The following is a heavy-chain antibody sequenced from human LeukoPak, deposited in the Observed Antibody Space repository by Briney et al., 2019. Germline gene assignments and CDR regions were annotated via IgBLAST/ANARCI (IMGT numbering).Heavy chain of an antibody. CDR1: GFTFSSYA. Sequence: GSLRLSCAASGFTFSSYAMSWVRQAPGKGLEWVSAISGSGGRTYYADSVKGRFTISRDNSMYLQMNSLRAEDTAVYYCAKTESSDYLYYFDYWGQGTLVTVSS. D-gene: IGHD3-22*01. CDR3: AKTESSDYLYYFDY. J-gene: IGHJ4*02. V-gene: IGHV3-23*01. CDR2: ISGSGGRT.